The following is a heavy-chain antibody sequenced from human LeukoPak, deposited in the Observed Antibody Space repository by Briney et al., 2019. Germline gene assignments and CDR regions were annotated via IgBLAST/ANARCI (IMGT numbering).Heavy chain of an antibody. Sequence: GGSLRICCAASEFTISTYGMSWVRQAPGKGLEWVSSISGSGGSTQYADSVQGRFAISRDNSKNTLYLQMNSLRVDDTAMYFCATDPNGHYIGTFDMRGRGTMVSVSS. CDR1: EFTISTYG. D-gene: IGHD4-17*01. CDR2: ISGSGGST. V-gene: IGHV3-23*01. CDR3: ATDPNGHYIGTFDM. J-gene: IGHJ3*02.